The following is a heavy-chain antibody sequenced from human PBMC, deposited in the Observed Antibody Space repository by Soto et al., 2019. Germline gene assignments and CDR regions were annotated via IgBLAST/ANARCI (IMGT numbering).Heavy chain of an antibody. V-gene: IGHV1-69*06. Sequence: SVKVSCKASGGTFSSCSISWVRQAPGQGLEWMGGIIPIFGTANYAQKFQGRVTITADKSTSTAYMELSSLRSEDTAVYYCAIYDFWSGNLSFDYWGQGTLVTVSS. D-gene: IGHD3-3*01. J-gene: IGHJ4*02. CDR3: AIYDFWSGNLSFDY. CDR2: IIPIFGTA. CDR1: GGTFSSCS.